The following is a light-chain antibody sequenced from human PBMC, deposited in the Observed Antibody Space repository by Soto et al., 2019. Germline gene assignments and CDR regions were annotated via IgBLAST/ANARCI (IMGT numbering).Light chain of an antibody. CDR2: AAS. J-gene: IGKJ1*01. CDR3: QKYNSAPPGWP. Sequence: DIQMTQSPSTLSASVGDRVTITFRASQSISSWLAWYQQKPGKVPKLLIYAASTLQSGVPSRFSGSGSGTDFTLTISSLQPEDVATYYCQKYNSAPPGWPFGQGTKVDIK. V-gene: IGKV1-27*01. CDR1: QSISSW.